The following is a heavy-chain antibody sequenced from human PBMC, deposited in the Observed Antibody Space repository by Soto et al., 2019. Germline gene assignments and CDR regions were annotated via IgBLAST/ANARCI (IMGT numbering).Heavy chain of an antibody. D-gene: IGHD3-3*01. CDR2: ISYAGSSK. V-gene: IGHV3-30*19. J-gene: IGHJ4*02. CDR3: ARDHHDFWSGYQYYFDY. CDR1: GFTFSDYG. Sequence: QVQLVESGGGVVQPGRSLRLSCTASGFTFSDYGMHWVRQAPGKGLEWVALISYAGSSKQYADSVRGRFTISRDNSENTVYLQMNSLRAEDTAIYYCARDHHDFWSGYQYYFDYWGQGTLVTVSS.